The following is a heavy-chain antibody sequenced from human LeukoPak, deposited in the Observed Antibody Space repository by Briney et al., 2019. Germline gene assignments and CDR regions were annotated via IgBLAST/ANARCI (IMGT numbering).Heavy chain of an antibody. D-gene: IGHD3-3*01. CDR3: AKDPHDFWSGYYPHAFDI. Sequence: PGGSLRLSCAASGFTFSSYGMHWVRQAPGKGLEWVAFIRYDGSNKYYADSVKGRFTISRDNSKNTLYLQMNSLRAEDTAVYYCAKDPHDFWSGYYPHAFDIWGQGTMVTASS. V-gene: IGHV3-30*02. CDR1: GFTFSSYG. CDR2: IRYDGSNK. J-gene: IGHJ3*02.